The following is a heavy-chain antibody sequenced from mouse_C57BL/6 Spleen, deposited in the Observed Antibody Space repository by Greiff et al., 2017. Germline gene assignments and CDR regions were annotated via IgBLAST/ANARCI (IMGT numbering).Heavy chain of an antibody. CDR3: AKGSYDGGVDY. V-gene: IGHV5-16*01. CDR1: GFTFSDYY. J-gene: IGHJ4*01. CDR2: INYDGSST. Sequence: EVKLVESEGGLVQPGSSMKLSCTASGFTFSDYYMAWVRQVPEKGLEWVANINYDGSSTYYLDSLKSRFIISRDNAKNILYLQMSSLKSEDTATYYCAKGSYDGGVDYWGQGTSVTVSS. D-gene: IGHD2-12*01.